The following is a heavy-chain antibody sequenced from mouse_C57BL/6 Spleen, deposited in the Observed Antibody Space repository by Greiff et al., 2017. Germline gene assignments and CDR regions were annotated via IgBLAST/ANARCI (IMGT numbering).Heavy chain of an antibody. CDR1: GYTFTSYW. CDR3: AIGDYYGSFYAMDY. D-gene: IGHD1-1*01. J-gene: IGHJ4*01. Sequence: QVQLQQPGAELVKPGASVKVSCKASGYTFTSYWMHWVKQRPGQGLEWIGRIHPSDSDTNYNQKFKGKATLTVDKSSSTAYMQLSSLTSADSAVYYCAIGDYYGSFYAMDYWGQGTSVTVSS. V-gene: IGHV1-74*01. CDR2: IHPSDSDT.